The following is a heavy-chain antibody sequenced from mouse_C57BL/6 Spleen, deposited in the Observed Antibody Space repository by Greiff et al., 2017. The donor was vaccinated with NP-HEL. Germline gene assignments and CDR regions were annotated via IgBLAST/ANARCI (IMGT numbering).Heavy chain of an antibody. CDR3: ARRAGTTVSFDY. CDR1: GYTFTSYW. J-gene: IGHJ2*01. V-gene: IGHV1-64*01. D-gene: IGHD1-1*01. Sequence: VQLQQPGAELVKPGASVKLSCKASGYTFTSYWMHWVTQRPGQGLEWIGMIHPNSGSTNYNEKFKSKATLTVDKSSSTAYMQLSSLTSEDSAVYYCARRAGTTVSFDYWGQGTTLTVSS. CDR2: IHPNSGST.